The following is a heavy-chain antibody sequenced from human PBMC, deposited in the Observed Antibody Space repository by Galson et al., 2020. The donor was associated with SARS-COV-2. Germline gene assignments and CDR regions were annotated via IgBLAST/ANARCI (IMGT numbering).Heavy chain of an antibody. Sequence: SETLSLTCTVSGGSISSSSYYWGWIRQPPGKGLAWIGSLYYSGNTYYNPSLKSRVTISVDTAKNQFSLKLSSVTAADTAVYHCARHDKRIIGWFDPWGQGTLVIVAS. D-gene: IGHD2-15*01. CDR1: GGSISSSSYY. V-gene: IGHV4-39*01. CDR2: LYYSGNT. CDR3: ARHDKRIIGWFDP. J-gene: IGHJ5*02.